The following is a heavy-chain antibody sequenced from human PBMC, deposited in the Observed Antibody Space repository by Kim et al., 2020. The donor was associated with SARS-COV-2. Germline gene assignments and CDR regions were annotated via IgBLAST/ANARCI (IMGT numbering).Heavy chain of an antibody. J-gene: IGHJ6*02. V-gene: IGHV5-51*01. CDR2: IYPGDSDT. Sequence: GESLKISCKGSGYSFTSYWIGWVRQMPGKGLEWMGIIYPGDSDTRYSPAFQGQVTISADKSINTAYLQWSSLKASDTAVYYCARLRSYSSSWYYYYYDMDVWGQGSTVTVSS. D-gene: IGHD6-13*01. CDR1: GYSFTSYW. CDR3: ARLRSYSSSWYYYYYDMDV.